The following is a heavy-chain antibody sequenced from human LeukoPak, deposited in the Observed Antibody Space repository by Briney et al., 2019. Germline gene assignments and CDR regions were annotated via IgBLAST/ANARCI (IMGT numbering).Heavy chain of an antibody. CDR2: IKSKTDGGTT. CDR3: TTGYYYGSGDDY. Sequence: GGSLRLSCAASGFTFTNAWMSWVRQAPGKGLEWVGRIKSKTDGGTTDYATPVKGRFTISRDDSKNTLYLQMNSLKTEDTAVCYCTTGYYYGSGDDYWGQGTLVTVSS. J-gene: IGHJ4*02. D-gene: IGHD3-10*01. V-gene: IGHV3-15*01. CDR1: GFTFTNAW.